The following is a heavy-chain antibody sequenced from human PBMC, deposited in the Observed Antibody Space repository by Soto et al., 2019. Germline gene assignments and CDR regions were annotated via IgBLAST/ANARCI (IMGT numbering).Heavy chain of an antibody. Sequence: EVQLVESGGGLVQPGGSLRLSCAASGFTFSSYEMNWVRQAPGKGLEWVSYISSSGSTIYYADSVKGRFTISRDNAKNSLYLQMNSLRAEDTAVYYCARAKGIVVVPAAINYYGMDVWGQGTTVTVSS. J-gene: IGHJ6*02. CDR1: GFTFSSYE. D-gene: IGHD2-2*02. CDR3: ARAKGIVVVPAAINYYGMDV. CDR2: ISSSGSTI. V-gene: IGHV3-48*03.